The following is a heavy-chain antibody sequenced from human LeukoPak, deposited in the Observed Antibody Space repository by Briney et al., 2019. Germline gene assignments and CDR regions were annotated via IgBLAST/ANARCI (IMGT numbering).Heavy chain of an antibody. CDR1: RLTFSSSG. J-gene: IGHJ4*02. CDR2: INHDGTNT. Sequence: GRSLRLSCTASRLTFSSSGMHWVRQAPGKGLDWVSLINHDGTNTFYADSVEGRFTISRDNSQNTLYLQMNSLRGEDTAVYYCTNFDYWGQGTLVTVSS. V-gene: IGHV3-33*06. CDR3: TNFDY.